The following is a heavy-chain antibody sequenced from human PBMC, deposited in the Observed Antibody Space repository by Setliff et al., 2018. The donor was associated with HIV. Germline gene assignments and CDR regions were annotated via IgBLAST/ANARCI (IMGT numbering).Heavy chain of an antibody. D-gene: IGHD5-18*01. J-gene: IGHJ5*02. Sequence: SETLSLTCTVSGGSISSYYWSWMRQPPGKGLEWIGYIYTSGSVNYNPSLKSRVTISVDTSKNQFSLKLSSVTAADTAVYYCARRWGIRGYSSWGQGTLVTVSS. CDR3: ARRWGIRGYSS. CDR2: IYTSGSV. CDR1: GGSISSYY. V-gene: IGHV4-4*09.